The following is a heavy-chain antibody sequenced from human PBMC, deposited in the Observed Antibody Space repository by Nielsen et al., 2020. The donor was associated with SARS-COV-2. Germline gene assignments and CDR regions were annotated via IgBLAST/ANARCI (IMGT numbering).Heavy chain of an antibody. CDR3: ARTRRWDRSFFDL. V-gene: IGHV3-23*01. Sequence: GGSLRLSCAASGFTFNIYAMAWVRRAPGRGLEWVSGTSASGASTYYADSVKGRFSISRDNSRNTLYLQMNSLRVEDTAIYFCARTRRWDRSFFDLWGQGALVTVSS. D-gene: IGHD1-14*01. J-gene: IGHJ4*02. CDR1: GFTFNIYA. CDR2: TSASGAST.